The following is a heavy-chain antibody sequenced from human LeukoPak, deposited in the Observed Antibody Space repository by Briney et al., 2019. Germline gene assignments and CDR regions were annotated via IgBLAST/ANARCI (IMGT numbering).Heavy chain of an antibody. CDR2: INPNSGGT. Sequence: ASVKVSCKASGYTFTGYYMHWVRQAPGQGLEWMGWINPNSGGTNYAQKLQGRVTMTTDTSTSTAYMELRSLRSDDTAVYYCARDQGYCSSTSCYRADYWGQGTLVTVSS. V-gene: IGHV1-2*02. CDR1: GYTFTGYY. J-gene: IGHJ4*02. D-gene: IGHD2-2*02. CDR3: ARDQGYCSSTSCYRADY.